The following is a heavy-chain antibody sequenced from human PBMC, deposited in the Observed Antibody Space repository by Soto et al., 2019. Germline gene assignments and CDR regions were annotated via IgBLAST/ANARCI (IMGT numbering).Heavy chain of an antibody. J-gene: IGHJ4*02. V-gene: IGHV3-30-3*01. CDR2: ISYGGDNK. CDR1: GFSFSSDA. CDR3: ARSRYYYHSDDYLDV. Sequence: GGSLRLSCAASGFSFSSDAMHWVRQAPGGGGGWEAVISYGGDNKYYADSVKGRFTISRDNSKNTLYLEMNSLRAEDTAVYYCARSRYYYHSDDYLDVWGPGTMVTVYS. D-gene: IGHD3-22*01.